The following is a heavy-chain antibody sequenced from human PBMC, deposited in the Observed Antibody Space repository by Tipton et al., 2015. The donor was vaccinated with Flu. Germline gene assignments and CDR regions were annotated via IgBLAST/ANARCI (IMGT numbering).Heavy chain of an antibody. CDR1: GDSISSRYY. CDR3: ARRDFSNYVSEPKNWFDP. V-gene: IGHV4-38-2*01. CDR2: INPNGNA. J-gene: IGHJ5*02. Sequence: TLSLTCAASGDSISSRYYWAWIRQPPGRGLEWIGNINPNGNAYHNPSLKSRVTISVDRSKNRFSLKVSSVTAADTAVYYCARRDFSNYVSEPKNWFDPWGQGNLVTVSS. D-gene: IGHD4-11*01.